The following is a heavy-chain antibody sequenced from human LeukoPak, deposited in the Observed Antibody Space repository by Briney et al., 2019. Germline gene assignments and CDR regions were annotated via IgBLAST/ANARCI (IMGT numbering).Heavy chain of an antibody. Sequence: GGSLRLSCAASGFTFSSYWMHWVRQAPGKGLVWVSRINSDGSSTSYADSVKGRFSISRDNAKKSLYLQMNSLRDEDTAVYYCMGWLFYGGGIRYFDYWGQGTPVTVSS. V-gene: IGHV3-74*01. CDR3: MGWLFYGGGIRYFDY. D-gene: IGHD3/OR15-3a*01. J-gene: IGHJ4*02. CDR1: GFTFSSYW. CDR2: INSDGSST.